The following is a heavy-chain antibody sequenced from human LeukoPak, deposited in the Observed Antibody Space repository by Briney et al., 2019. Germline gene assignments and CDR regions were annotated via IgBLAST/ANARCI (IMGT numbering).Heavy chain of an antibody. CDR1: GFTFSSYA. CDR2: ISGSGGST. Sequence: GGSLRLSCAASGFTFSSYAMSWVRQARGKGLEWVSAISGSGGSTYYADSVKGRFTISRDNSKNTLYLQMNSLRAEDTAVYYCAKAYSWSLEGKIDYWGQGTLVTVSS. D-gene: IGHD5-18*01. V-gene: IGHV3-23*01. J-gene: IGHJ4*02. CDR3: AKAYSWSLEGKIDY.